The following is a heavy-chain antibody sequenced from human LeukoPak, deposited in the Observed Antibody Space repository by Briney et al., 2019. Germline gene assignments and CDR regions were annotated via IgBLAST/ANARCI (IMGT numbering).Heavy chain of an antibody. CDR3: ARGFIVVVPAAMDY. V-gene: IGHV1-18*01. CDR2: ISAYNGNT. J-gene: IGHJ4*02. D-gene: IGHD2-2*01. Sequence: ASVKVSCKAAGYTFTSYGISWVRQAPGQGLEWMGWISAYNGNTNYAQKLQGRVTMTTDTSTSTAYMELRSLRSDDTAVYYCARGFIVVVPAAMDYWGQGTLVTVSS. CDR1: GYTFTSYG.